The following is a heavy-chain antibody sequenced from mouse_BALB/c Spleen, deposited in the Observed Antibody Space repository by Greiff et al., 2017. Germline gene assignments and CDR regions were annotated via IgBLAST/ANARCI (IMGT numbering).Heavy chain of an antibody. Sequence: EVQLQQSGPELVKPGASVKISCKASGYSFTGYFMNWVMQSHGKSLEWIGRINPYNGDTFYNQKFKGKATLTVDKSSSTAHMELRSLASEDSAVYYCARGNGYYAMDYWGQGTSVTVSS. CDR2: INPYNGDT. V-gene: IGHV1-20*02. J-gene: IGHJ4*01. CDR3: ARGNGYYAMDY. CDR1: GYSFTGYF.